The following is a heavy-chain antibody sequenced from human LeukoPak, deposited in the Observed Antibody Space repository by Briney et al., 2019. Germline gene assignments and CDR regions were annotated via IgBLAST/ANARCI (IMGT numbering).Heavy chain of an antibody. CDR2: ISYDGSNK. J-gene: IGHJ3*02. CDR3: AKGGPRYYYDSSGYAFDI. Sequence: GRSLRLSCAASGFTFSSYGMHWVRQAPGKGLEWVAVISYDGSNKYYADSVKGRFTISRDNSKNTLYLQMNSLRAEDTAVYYCAKGGPRYYYDSSGYAFDIWGQGTMVTVSS. V-gene: IGHV3-30*18. D-gene: IGHD3-22*01. CDR1: GFTFSSYG.